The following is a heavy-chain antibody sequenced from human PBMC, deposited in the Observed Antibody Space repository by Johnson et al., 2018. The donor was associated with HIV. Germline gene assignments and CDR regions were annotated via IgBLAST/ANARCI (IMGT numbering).Heavy chain of an antibody. J-gene: IGHJ3*02. CDR1: GFSFSDYY. D-gene: IGHD3-22*01. CDR3: AKDVGNYWPNAFDI. V-gene: IGHV3-11*04. CDR2: VNWNGVSI. Sequence: HVQLVESGGGLVKPGGSLRLSCLASGFSFSDYYMSWIRQAPGKGLEWVSGVNWNGVSINYADSVKGRFTISRDNAQNLLYLQMNSLRAEDTAVYYCAKDVGNYWPNAFDIWGQGTTVTVSS.